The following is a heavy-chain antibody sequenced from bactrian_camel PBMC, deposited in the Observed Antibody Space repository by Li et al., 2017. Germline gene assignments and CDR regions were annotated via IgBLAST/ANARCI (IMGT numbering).Heavy chain of an antibody. J-gene: IGHJ4*01. D-gene: IGHD3*01. CDR1: GFTLSSVA. CDR2: ISSGGGNT. CDR3: AADPASPRVGTFCAGARVYRN. V-gene: IGHV3S31*01. Sequence: VQLVESGGGSVQAGGSLRLSCAASGFTLSSVAMTWLRQAPGKEFEWVSTISSGGGNTYYANSVKGRFTISRDNAKNTLYLQMNSLKPEDTATYYCAADPASPRVGTFCAGARVYRNWGQGTQVTVS.